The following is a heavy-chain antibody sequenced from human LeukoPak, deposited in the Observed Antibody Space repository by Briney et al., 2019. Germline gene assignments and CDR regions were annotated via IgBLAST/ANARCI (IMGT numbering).Heavy chain of an antibody. J-gene: IGHJ4*02. D-gene: IGHD2-2*01. V-gene: IGHV4-31*03. CDR1: GGSISSGGYY. Sequence: PSQTLSLTCTVSGGSISSGGYYWSWIRQHPGKGLEWIGYIYYSGSTYYNPSLKSRVTISVDTSKNQFSLKLSSVTAADTAVYYCARAYCSSTSCRASFDYWGQGTLVTVSS. CDR2: IYYSGST. CDR3: ARAYCSSTSCRASFDY.